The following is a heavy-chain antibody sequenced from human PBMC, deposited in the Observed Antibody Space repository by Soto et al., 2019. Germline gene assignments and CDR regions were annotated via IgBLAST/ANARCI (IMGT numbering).Heavy chain of an antibody. J-gene: IGHJ6*02. D-gene: IGHD2-8*01. CDR1: GFTFSSYG. V-gene: IGHV3-30*18. CDR3: AKDSRSCTNGVCYQSDSYYYAMDV. CDR2: ISYDGSNK. Sequence: GGSLRLSCAASGFTFSSYGMHWVRQAPGKGLEWVAVISYDGSNKYYADSVKGRFTISRDNSKNTLYLQMNSLRAEDTAVYYCAKDSRSCTNGVCYQSDSYYYAMDVWGQGTTVTVSS.